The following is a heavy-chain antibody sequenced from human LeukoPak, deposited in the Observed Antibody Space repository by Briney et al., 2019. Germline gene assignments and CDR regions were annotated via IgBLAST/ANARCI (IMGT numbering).Heavy chain of an antibody. CDR3: TRGTGYGSGLFDI. D-gene: IGHD3-10*01. CDR2: INPSNHRT. J-gene: IGHJ4*02. CDR1: GYIFTNYY. V-gene: IGHV1-46*01. Sequence: AAVKVSCKASGYIFTNYYIHWARQAPGQGLEWMGLINPSNHRTNYAQRFQGRVTMTRDMSTSTVYMELSSLRSEDTAVYYCTRGTGYGSGLFDIWGQGTLVTVSS.